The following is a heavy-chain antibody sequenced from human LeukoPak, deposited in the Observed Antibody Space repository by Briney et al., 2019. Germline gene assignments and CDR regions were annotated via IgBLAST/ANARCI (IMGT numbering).Heavy chain of an antibody. CDR3: ARLPDVDFDY. D-gene: IGHD4-11*01. V-gene: IGHV4-59*05. CDR1: GGSISSYY. J-gene: IGHJ4*02. Sequence: SETLSLTCTVSGGSISSYYWSWIRQPPGKGLEWIASIYYSGSAYYNPSLKSRVTISVDTSNHQFSLKLNSVTAADTAVYYCARLPDVDFDYWGQGTLVTVSS. CDR2: IYYSGSA.